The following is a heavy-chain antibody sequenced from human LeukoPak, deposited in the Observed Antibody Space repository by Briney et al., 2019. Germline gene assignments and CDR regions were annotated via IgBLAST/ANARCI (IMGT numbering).Heavy chain of an antibody. J-gene: IGHJ4*02. D-gene: IGHD4-17*01. CDR3: ARVYGGYFDY. CDR1: GGSISSGGYY. Sequence: SQTLSLTCTVSGGSISSGGYYWSWIRQHPGKGLEWIGYIYYSGSTHYNPSLKSRVTISVDTSKNQFSLKLSSVTAADTAVYYCARVYGGYFDYWGQGTLVTVSS. V-gene: IGHV4-31*03. CDR2: IYYSGST.